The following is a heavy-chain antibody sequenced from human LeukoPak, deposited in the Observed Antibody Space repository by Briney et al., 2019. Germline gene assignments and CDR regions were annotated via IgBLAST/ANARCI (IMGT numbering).Heavy chain of an antibody. Sequence: GGSLRLSCAASGFTFSSYAMHWVRQAPGKGLEWVAVISYDGSNKYYADSVKGRFTISRDNSKNTLYLQMNSLRAEDTAVYYCARGLLSAENSILMGNWGQGTLVTVSS. V-gene: IGHV3-30*04. D-gene: IGHD3-9*01. J-gene: IGHJ4*02. CDR2: ISYDGSNK. CDR1: GFTFSSYA. CDR3: ARGLLSAENSILMGN.